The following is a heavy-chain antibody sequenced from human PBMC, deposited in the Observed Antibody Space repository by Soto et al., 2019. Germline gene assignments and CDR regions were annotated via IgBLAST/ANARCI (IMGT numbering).Heavy chain of an antibody. Sequence: GGSPRLPCAASGFTFSSYWMSWVRQTPGKGLEWMASIKKDGSEKYYVNSREGRFTISRENARNSLSLQMNSLRAEDTAVYYCARVVVQLWFGGLFFPNYMDVWGKGTTVTVSS. CDR3: ARVVVQLWFGGLFFPNYMDV. CDR2: IKKDGSEK. J-gene: IGHJ6*03. V-gene: IGHV3-7*01. D-gene: IGHD3-10*01. CDR1: GFTFSSYW.